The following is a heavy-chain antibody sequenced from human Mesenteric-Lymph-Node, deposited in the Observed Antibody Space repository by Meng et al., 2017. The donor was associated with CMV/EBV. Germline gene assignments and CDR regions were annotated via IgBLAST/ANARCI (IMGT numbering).Heavy chain of an antibody. D-gene: IGHD3-10*01. Sequence: SGFPLSSYAMHWVRQAPGKGLEWVAVIWYDGSYKNYADSVKGRFTISRDNSKNMVFLQMNSLRVEDTAMYFCARDYYGSGTYGFFYDYWGQGTLVTVSS. CDR1: GFPLSSYA. J-gene: IGHJ4*02. V-gene: IGHV3-33*01. CDR2: IWYDGSYK. CDR3: ARDYYGSGTYGFFYDY.